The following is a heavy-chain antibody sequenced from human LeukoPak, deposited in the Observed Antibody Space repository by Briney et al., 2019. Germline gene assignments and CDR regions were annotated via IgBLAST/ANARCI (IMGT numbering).Heavy chain of an antibody. CDR3: ARTYGGNCDY. J-gene: IGHJ4*02. D-gene: IGHD4-23*01. Sequence: SQTLSLTCAISGGSVSSNSAAWNWIRQSPSRGFEWLGRTYFRSKWYNDYAASVKSRITVNPDTSKSHFSLQLSSVTLEDTAIYYCARTYGGNCDYWGQGTLVTVSS. CDR2: TYFRSKWYN. V-gene: IGHV6-1*01. CDR1: GGSVSSNSAA.